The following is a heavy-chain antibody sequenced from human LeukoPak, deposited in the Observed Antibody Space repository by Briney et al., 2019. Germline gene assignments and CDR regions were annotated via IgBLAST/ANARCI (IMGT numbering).Heavy chain of an antibody. CDR2: ISGSGGNT. CDR1: GFTFSSYA. J-gene: IGHJ1*01. Sequence: GSLRLSCAASGFTFSSYAMSWVRQAPGKGLDWVSAISGSGGNTYYADSVKGRFTISRDNSKNTLYLQMNSLRAEDTAVYYCAKSAGYSSSWYNFQHWGQGTLVTVSS. CDR3: AKSAGYSSSWYNFQH. V-gene: IGHV3-23*01. D-gene: IGHD6-13*01.